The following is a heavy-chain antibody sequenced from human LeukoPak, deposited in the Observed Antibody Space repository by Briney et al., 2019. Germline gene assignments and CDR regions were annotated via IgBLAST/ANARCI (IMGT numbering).Heavy chain of an antibody. V-gene: IGHV1-3*01. Sequence: GASVKVSCKASGYTFTSYAMHWVRQAPGQTLEWMGWINAGNGNTKYSQKFQGRVTITRDTSASTAYMELSSLRSEDTAVYYCARAPGYSSSWYDYWGQGTLVTVSS. J-gene: IGHJ4*02. CDR2: INAGNGNT. CDR3: ARAPGYSSSWYDY. D-gene: IGHD6-13*01. CDR1: GYTFTSYA.